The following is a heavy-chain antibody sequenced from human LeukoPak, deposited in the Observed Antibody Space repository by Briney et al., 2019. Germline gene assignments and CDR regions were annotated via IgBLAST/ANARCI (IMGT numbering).Heavy chain of an antibody. Sequence: PGGSLRLSCAASGFTFSSYEMNWVRQAPGKGLEWVSYISTTGSSIYYADSVKGRFTISRDNVKNLLYLQMNSLRAEDTAVYYCVRYDYGDYEDYFYYMDVWGKGTAVSVSS. J-gene: IGHJ6*03. D-gene: IGHD4-17*01. CDR2: ISTTGSSI. V-gene: IGHV3-48*03. CDR3: VRYDYGDYEDYFYYMDV. CDR1: GFTFSSYE.